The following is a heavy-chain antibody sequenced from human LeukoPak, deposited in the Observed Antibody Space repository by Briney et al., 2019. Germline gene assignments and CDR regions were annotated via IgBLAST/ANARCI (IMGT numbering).Heavy chain of an antibody. CDR1: GYTFTSYG. V-gene: IGHV1-24*01. D-gene: IGHD3-3*01. Sequence: ASVKVSCKASGYTFTSYGISWVRQAPGQGLEWMGGFDPEDGETIYAQKFQGRVTMTEDTSTDTAYMELSSLRSEDTAVYYCATSLRGLRFLELEYYFDLWGRGTLVTVSS. CDR2: FDPEDGET. J-gene: IGHJ2*01. CDR3: ATSLRGLRFLELEYYFDL.